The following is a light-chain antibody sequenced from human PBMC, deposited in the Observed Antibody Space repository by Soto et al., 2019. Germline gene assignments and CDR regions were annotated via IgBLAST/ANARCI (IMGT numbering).Light chain of an antibody. J-gene: IGKJ1*01. CDR1: QSLLHSDGKTY. V-gene: IGKV2-29*03. Sequence: ILMTQTPLSLSIITGQTASISCKSSQSLLHSDGKTYFYWYVQKAGQAPQPLIYEVSNRFSGVPERFSGSGSRTDFTLKISRVEADDVGIYYCMQAIDIPWTFGQGTKVDIK. CDR3: MQAIDIPWT. CDR2: EVS.